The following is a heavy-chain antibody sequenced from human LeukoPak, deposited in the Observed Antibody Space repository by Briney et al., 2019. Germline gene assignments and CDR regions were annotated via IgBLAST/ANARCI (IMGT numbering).Heavy chain of an antibody. CDR2: IYYSGST. CDR1: GGSISSSSYY. CDR3: ARQLGYCSSTSCYADKVDY. D-gene: IGHD2-2*01. V-gene: IGHV4-39*01. J-gene: IGHJ4*02. Sequence: SETLTLTCTVSGGSISSSSYYWGWIRQPPEKGLEWIGSIYYSGSTYYNPSLKSRVTISVDTSKNQFSLKLSSVTAADTAVYYCARQLGYCSSTSCYADKVDYWGQGTLVTVSS.